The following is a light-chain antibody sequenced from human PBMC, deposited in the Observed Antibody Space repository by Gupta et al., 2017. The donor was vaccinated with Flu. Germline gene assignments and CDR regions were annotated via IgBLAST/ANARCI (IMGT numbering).Light chain of an antibody. CDR2: DAS. Sequence: SPAALSLSQGERATLSCRASQSVSNSLAWYQQKPGQAPRLLIYDASNRASGVPVRFSGSGSGTDFSLSSSSLEPEDFAVYYWHQRDNGRTFGHGTKVDIK. CDR3: HQRDNGRT. CDR1: QSVSNS. V-gene: IGKV3-11*01. J-gene: IGKJ3*01.